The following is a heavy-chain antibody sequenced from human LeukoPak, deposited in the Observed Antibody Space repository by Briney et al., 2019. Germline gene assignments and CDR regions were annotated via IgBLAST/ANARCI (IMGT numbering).Heavy chain of an antibody. Sequence: QSGGSLRLSCAASGFTFSSYAMHWVRQAPGKGLEWVAVISYDGSNKYYADSVKGRFTISRDNSKNTLYLQMNSLRAEDTAVYYCAKSFPAAGTFGDYWGQGTLVTVSS. J-gene: IGHJ4*02. V-gene: IGHV3-30*18. CDR2: ISYDGSNK. CDR3: AKSFPAAGTFGDY. CDR1: GFTFSSYA. D-gene: IGHD6-13*01.